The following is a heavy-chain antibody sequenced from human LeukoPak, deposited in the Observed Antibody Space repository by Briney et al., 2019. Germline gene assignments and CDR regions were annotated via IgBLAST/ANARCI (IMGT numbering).Heavy chain of an antibody. Sequence: SETLSLTCTVSGGSISSYYWSWIRQPPGKGLEWIGYIYYSGSTNYNPSLKSRVTISVDTSKNQFSLKLSSVTAADTAVYYCAREGTKYSYGSYYFDYWGQGTLVTVSS. CDR1: GGSISSYY. J-gene: IGHJ4*02. V-gene: IGHV4-59*01. D-gene: IGHD5-18*01. CDR3: AREGTKYSYGSYYFDY. CDR2: IYYSGST.